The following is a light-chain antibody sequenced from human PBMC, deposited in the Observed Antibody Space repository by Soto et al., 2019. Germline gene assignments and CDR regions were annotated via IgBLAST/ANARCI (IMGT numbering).Light chain of an antibody. CDR1: SSDIGTYKY. CDR2: EGS. V-gene: IGLV2-23*01. Sequence: QSALTQPASVSGSPGQSITISCTGTSSDIGTYKYVSWFQHHPGKAPKLMIYEGSKRPSGVSNRFSGSKSGNTASLTISGLRAEDEADYYCCSYAGSSTVFGGGTKLTVL. CDR3: CSYAGSSTV. J-gene: IGLJ3*02.